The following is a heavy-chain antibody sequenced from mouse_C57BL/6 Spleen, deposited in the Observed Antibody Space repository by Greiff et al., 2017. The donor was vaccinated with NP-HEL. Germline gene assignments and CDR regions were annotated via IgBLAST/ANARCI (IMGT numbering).Heavy chain of an antibody. CDR3: AREDYGYFDV. CDR2: ISSGSSTI. J-gene: IGHJ1*03. Sequence: VQLKESGGGLVKPGGSLKLSCAASGFTFSDYGMHWVRQAPAKGLEWVAYISSGSSTIYYAVTVKGRFTISRDNAKNTLFLQMTSLRSEDTAMYYCAREDYGYFDVWGTGTTVTVSS. CDR1: GFTFSDYG. V-gene: IGHV5-17*01.